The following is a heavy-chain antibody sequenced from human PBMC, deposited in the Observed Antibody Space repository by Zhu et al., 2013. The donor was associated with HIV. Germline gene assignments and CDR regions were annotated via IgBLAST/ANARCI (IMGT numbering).Heavy chain of an antibody. Sequence: EVQLLESGGGLVQPGGSLRLSCAASGFTFSSYAMSWVRQAPGKGLEWVSAISGSGGSTYYADSVKGRFTISRDNSKNTLYLQMNSLRAEDTAVYYCTRLYRVGATGIAMSNWFDPWGQGTLVTVSS. CDR1: GFTFSSYA. D-gene: IGHD1-26*01. J-gene: IGHJ5*02. CDR3: TRLYRVGATGIAMSNWFDP. CDR2: ISGSGGST. V-gene: IGHV3-23*01.